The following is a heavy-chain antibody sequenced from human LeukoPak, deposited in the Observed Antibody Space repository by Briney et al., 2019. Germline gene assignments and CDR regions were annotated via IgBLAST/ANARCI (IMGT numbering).Heavy chain of an antibody. V-gene: IGHV3-30*02. CDR3: ATESRKDVEY. D-gene: IGHD3-10*01. Sequence: GGSLRLSCAASGFTFSNYGMYWVRQAPGKGLEWVAFIRYDGSNKYYADSVKGRFTISRDSSKNTLYLQMNSLRAEDTAVYYCATESRKDVEYWGQGTLVTVSS. J-gene: IGHJ4*02. CDR1: GFTFSNYG. CDR2: IRYDGSNK.